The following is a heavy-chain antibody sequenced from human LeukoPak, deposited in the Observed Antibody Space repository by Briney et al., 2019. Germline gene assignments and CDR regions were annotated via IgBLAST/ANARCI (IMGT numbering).Heavy chain of an antibody. J-gene: IGHJ4*02. CDR3: ARGYCSSTSCTNDY. V-gene: IGHV3-64*02. Sequence: DSVKGRFTISRDNSKNTLYLQMGSLRAEDMAVYYCARGYCSSTSCTNDYWGQGTLVTVSS. D-gene: IGHD2-2*01.